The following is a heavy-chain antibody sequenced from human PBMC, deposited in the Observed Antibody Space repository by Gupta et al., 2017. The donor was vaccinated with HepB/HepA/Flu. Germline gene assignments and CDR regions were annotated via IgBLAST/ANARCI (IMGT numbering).Heavy chain of an antibody. CDR3: AKDQCTRPFQYAYGLDV. J-gene: IGHJ6*02. CDR1: AFSFDDYA. CDR2: ISGDGGKT. D-gene: IGHD2-8*01. Sequence: ELRLVESGGGLVQPGGSPRLSCAASAFSFDDYAMPGVRQCPGKCLDWISVISGDGGKTYLADSVKGRFFISRDNSKTAVYLQMSSLRTEDTALYFCAKDQCTRPFQYAYGLDVWGQGTTVTVSS. V-gene: IGHV3-43*02.